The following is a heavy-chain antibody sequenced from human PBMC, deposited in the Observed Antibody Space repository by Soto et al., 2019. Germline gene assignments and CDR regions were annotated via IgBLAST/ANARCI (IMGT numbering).Heavy chain of an antibody. V-gene: IGHV2-5*02. CDR1: GFSLSGDGVG. CDR2: IYWDDDQ. D-gene: IGHD2-21*01. J-gene: IGHJ3*02. CDR3: AHAYGGTSWPNDAFDI. Sequence: QITLKESGPTLVKPTQTLTVTCTVSGFSLSGDGVGVGWIRQPPGKALEWLALIYWDDDQRYSPSLKTRLTITKDTSKNQVVLTMTNMDPVDTATYYCAHAYGGTSWPNDAFDIWGQGTVVTVSS.